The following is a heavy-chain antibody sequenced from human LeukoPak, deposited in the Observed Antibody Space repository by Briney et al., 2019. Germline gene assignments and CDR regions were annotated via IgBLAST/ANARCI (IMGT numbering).Heavy chain of an antibody. V-gene: IGHV3-30*02. Sequence: PGGSLRLSCAASGFTFSSYGMHWVRQAPGKGLEWVAFIRYDGSNKYYADSVKGRFTISRDNSKNTLYLQMNSLRVEDTAVYYCAKDSRLDAYYDILTGYYWYYFDYWGQGTLVTVSS. D-gene: IGHD3-9*01. CDR1: GFTFSSYG. CDR2: IRYDGSNK. CDR3: AKDSRLDAYYDILTGYYWYYFDY. J-gene: IGHJ4*02.